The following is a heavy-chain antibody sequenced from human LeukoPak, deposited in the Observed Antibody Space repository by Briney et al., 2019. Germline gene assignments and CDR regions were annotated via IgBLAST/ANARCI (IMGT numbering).Heavy chain of an antibody. CDR2: ISYDGSNK. D-gene: IGHD3-16*02. Sequence: GRSLRLSCAASGFTFSSYAMHWVRQAPGKGLEWVAVISYDGSNKYYAGSVKGRFTISRDNSKNTLYQQMNSLRAEDTAVYYCARDIGAKRYYYYYYGMDVWGQGTTVTVSS. J-gene: IGHJ6*02. CDR1: GFTFSSYA. V-gene: IGHV3-30-3*01. CDR3: ARDIGAKRYYYYYYGMDV.